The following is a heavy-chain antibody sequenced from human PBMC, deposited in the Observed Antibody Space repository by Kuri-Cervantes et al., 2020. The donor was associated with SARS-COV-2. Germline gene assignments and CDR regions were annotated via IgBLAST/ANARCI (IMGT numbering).Heavy chain of an antibody. D-gene: IGHD3-10*01. CDR1: GFTFTDYW. V-gene: IGHV3-7*03. CDR2: VRPDGNSK. Sequence: GESLKISCAASGFTFTDYWMSWVRQAPGKGLEWVGNVRPDGNSKGYVDAVKGRFTIPRDNAKNSLYLQMDSLSAEDTAVYYCARDDRAGHFDVWGQVTMVTVSS. J-gene: IGHJ3*01. CDR3: ARDDRAGHFDV.